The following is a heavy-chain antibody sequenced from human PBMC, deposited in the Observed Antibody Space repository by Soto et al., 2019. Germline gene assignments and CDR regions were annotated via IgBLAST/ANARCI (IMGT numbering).Heavy chain of an antibody. D-gene: IGHD3-3*01. CDR3: ARVAMENYHDMWSGSTSSALDV. CDR2: IYHSGST. CDR1: GYSISSGYY. J-gene: IGHJ6*02. V-gene: IGHV4-38-2*01. Sequence: SETLSLTCAVSGYSISSGYYWGWIRQPPGKGLEWIGSIYHSGSTYYNPSLKNRVTISLDMSKDHFALHVNSVDPADTAVYYCARVAMENYHDMWSGSTSSALDVWGQGTTVTVSS.